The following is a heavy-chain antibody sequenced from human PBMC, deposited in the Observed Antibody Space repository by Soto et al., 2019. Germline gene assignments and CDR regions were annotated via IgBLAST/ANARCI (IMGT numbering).Heavy chain of an antibody. Sequence: GGSLRLSCAASGFTFISYAVSWVRQAPGKGLEWVSAISGSGGSTYYADSVKGRFTISRDNSKNTLYLQMNSLRAEDTAVYYCAKARPRDFYDILTCQNTEDAFDIWGQGTMVTVSS. CDR1: GFTFISYA. CDR2: ISGSGGST. CDR3: AKARPRDFYDILTCQNTEDAFDI. V-gene: IGHV3-23*01. J-gene: IGHJ3*02. D-gene: IGHD3-9*01.